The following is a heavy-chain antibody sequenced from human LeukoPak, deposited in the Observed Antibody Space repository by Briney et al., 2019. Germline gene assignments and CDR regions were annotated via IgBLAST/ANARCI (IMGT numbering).Heavy chain of an antibody. CDR2: ISSSSSYI. CDR1: GFTFSSYS. CDR3: ARDFRGYYDFWSGYVDY. Sequence: GRSLRLSCAASGFTFSSYSMNWVRQAPGKGLEWVSSISSSSSYIYYADSVKGRFTISRDNAKNSLYLQMNSLRAEDTAVYYCARDFRGYYDFWSGYVDYWGQGTLVTVSS. J-gene: IGHJ4*02. V-gene: IGHV3-21*01. D-gene: IGHD3-3*01.